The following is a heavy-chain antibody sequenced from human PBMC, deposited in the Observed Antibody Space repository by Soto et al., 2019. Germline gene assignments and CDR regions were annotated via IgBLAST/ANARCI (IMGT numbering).Heavy chain of an antibody. Sequence: GASVKVSCKASGYTFTSYGISWVRQAPGQGLEWMGWINAYNGNTNYAEKLQGRVTMTTDTSTSTAHMELRSLRSEDTAVYYCAAAHYDFWSGYYSYYYYGMDVWGQGTTVTVSS. CDR1: GYTFTSYG. J-gene: IGHJ6*02. D-gene: IGHD3-3*01. CDR2: INAYNGNT. V-gene: IGHV1-18*01. CDR3: AAAHYDFWSGYYSYYYYGMDV.